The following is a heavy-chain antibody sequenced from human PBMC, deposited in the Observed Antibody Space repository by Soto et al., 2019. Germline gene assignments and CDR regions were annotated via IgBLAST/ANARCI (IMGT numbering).Heavy chain of an antibody. CDR3: ARFGGASAYYYGSGSYYNRLDY. J-gene: IGHJ4*02. D-gene: IGHD3-10*01. Sequence: SETLSLTCAVYGGSFSGYYWSWIRQPPGKGLEWIGEINHSGSTNYNPSLKSRVTISVDTSKNQFSLKLSSVTAADTAVYYCARFGGASAYYYGSGSYYNRLDYWGQGTLVTVSS. CDR2: INHSGST. CDR1: GGSFSGYY. V-gene: IGHV4-34*01.